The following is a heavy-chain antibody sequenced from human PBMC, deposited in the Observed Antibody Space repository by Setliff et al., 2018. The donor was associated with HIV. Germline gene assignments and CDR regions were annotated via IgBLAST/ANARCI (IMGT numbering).Heavy chain of an antibody. J-gene: IGHJ4*02. CDR1: GASFVGDTH. D-gene: IGHD6-19*01. CDR3: ARARSDWYNVRPYYFDL. CDR2: FMYTDIHSVNYLN. V-gene: IGHV4-30-4*01. Sequence: PSETLSLTCAVSGASFVGDTHWSWIRQTPERGLEWIAYFMYTDIHSVNYLNYRNPSLASRLSISVDKSKNQFSLTLSSVTAADTAVYYCARARSDWYNVRPYYFDLWGQGTPVTVSS.